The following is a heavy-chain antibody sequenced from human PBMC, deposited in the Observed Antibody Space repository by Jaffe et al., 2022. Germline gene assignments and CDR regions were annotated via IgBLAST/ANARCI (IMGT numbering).Heavy chain of an antibody. D-gene: IGHD4-17*01. CDR3: AREGHLSISPHDYGDPEFDY. J-gene: IGHJ4*02. CDR2: ISSSSSYI. V-gene: IGHV3-21*01. CDR1: GFTFSSYS. Sequence: EVQLVESGGGLVKPGGSLRLSCAASGFTFSSYSMNWVRQAPGKGLEWVSSISSSSSYIYYADSVKGRFTISRDNAKNSLYLQMNSLRAEDTAVYYCAREGHLSISPHDYGDPEFDYWGQGTLVTVSS.